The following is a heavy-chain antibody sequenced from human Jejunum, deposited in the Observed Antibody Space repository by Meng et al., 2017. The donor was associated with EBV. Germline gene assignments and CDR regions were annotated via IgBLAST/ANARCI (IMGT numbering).Heavy chain of an antibody. CDR2: IDHTGTT. Sequence: VARQQSGPGLVQPSGASSLTWSAPSGSINNTSWWHWVRQAPGKGLEWIGEIDHTGTTQYNPSLKSRVTISLGTSMNQFSLELTSPTPADTAVYYCARDSQYLARGYFDYWGQGALVTVSS. V-gene: IGHV4-4*02. D-gene: IGHD2/OR15-2a*01. CDR1: SGSINNTSW. CDR3: ARDSQYLARGYFDY. J-gene: IGHJ4*02.